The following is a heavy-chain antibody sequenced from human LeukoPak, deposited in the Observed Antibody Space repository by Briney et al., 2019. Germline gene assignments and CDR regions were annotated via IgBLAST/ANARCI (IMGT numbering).Heavy chain of an antibody. CDR3: ACHYYGSGSYPN. CDR1: GGTFSSYA. J-gene: IGHJ4*02. Sequence: ASVKVSCTASGGTFSSYAISWVRQAPGQGLEWMGGIIPIFGTANYAQKFQGRVTITADESTSTAYMELSSLRSEDTAVYYCACHYYGSGSYPNWGQGTLVTVSS. V-gene: IGHV1-69*13. D-gene: IGHD3-10*01. CDR2: IIPIFGTA.